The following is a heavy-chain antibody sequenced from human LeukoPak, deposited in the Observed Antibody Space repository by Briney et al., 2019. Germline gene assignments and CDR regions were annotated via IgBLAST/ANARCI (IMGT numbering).Heavy chain of an antibody. Sequence: PGGSLRLSCAGFGFTFSSLWMSWFRQAPGKGLEWVAIIKQDGSEKYYVDSVKGRFTVSRDNAKKGVYLQMNNLRVDDTAVYYCAGDAGWTFGIWGQGTKVVVSS. CDR2: IKQDGSEK. J-gene: IGHJ3*02. CDR1: GFTFSSLW. D-gene: IGHD1-14*01. CDR3: AGDAGWTFGI. V-gene: IGHV3-7*01.